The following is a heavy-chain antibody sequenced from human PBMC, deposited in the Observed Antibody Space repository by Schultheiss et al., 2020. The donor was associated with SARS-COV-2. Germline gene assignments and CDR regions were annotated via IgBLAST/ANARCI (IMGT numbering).Heavy chain of an antibody. V-gene: IGHV3-30*07. CDR1: GFTFSSYA. Sequence: GGSLRLSCAASGFTFSSYAMHWVRQAPGKGLEWVTVISYHGSNKHYADSVKGRFTISRDNSKNTLYLQMNSLRAEDTAVYYCAKGESLGELSISLDYWGQGTLVTVSS. J-gene: IGHJ4*02. CDR2: ISYHGSNK. CDR3: AKGESLGELSISLDY. D-gene: IGHD3-16*02.